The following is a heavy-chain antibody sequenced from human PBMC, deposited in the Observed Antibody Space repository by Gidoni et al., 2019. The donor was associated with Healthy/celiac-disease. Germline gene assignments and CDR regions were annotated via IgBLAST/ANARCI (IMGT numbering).Heavy chain of an antibody. CDR1: GFNFRSYA. CDR3: ALHMGDLLLWFGELFN. Sequence: EVQLVESGGGLVQPGGSLRLSCAASGFNFRSYAMSWVRQAPGKGLEWVSAISGSGGSTYYADSVKGRFTISRDNSKNTLYLQMNSLRAEDTAVYYCALHMGDLLLWFGELFNWGQGTLVTVSS. CDR2: ISGSGGST. V-gene: IGHV3-23*04. D-gene: IGHD3-10*01. J-gene: IGHJ4*02.